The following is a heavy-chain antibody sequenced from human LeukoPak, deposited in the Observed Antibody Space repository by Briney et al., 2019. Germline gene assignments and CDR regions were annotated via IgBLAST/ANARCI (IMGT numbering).Heavy chain of an antibody. CDR3: ARDRAVRGVIIARYYYYGMDV. Sequence: ASVKVSCKASGYTFTSYDINWVRQATGQGLEWMGWMNPNSGNTGYAQKFQGRVTMTRNTSISTAYMELSSLRSEDTAVYCCARDRAVRGVIIARYYYYGMDVWGQGTTVTVSS. CDR1: GYTFTSYD. V-gene: IGHV1-8*01. J-gene: IGHJ6*02. D-gene: IGHD3-10*01. CDR2: MNPNSGNT.